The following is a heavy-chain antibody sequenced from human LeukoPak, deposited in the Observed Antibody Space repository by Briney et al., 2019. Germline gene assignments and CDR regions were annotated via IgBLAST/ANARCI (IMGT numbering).Heavy chain of an antibody. CDR2: INHSGST. CDR3: ANVQYQLPPIGWFDP. CDR1: GGSFSGYS. Sequence: SETLSLTCAVYGGSFSGYSWSWIRQSPGKGLEWIGEINHSGSTNYNPSLRSRVPISVDTSKNQFSLKLTSVTAADTAVYFCANVQYQLPPIGWFDPWGQGTLVTVSS. J-gene: IGHJ5*02. D-gene: IGHD2-2*01. V-gene: IGHV4-34*01.